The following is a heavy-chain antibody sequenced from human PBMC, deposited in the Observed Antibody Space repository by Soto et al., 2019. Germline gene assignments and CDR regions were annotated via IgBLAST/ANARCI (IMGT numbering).Heavy chain of an antibody. Sequence: GSLRLSCAASGFTFSSYSMNWVRQAPGKGLEWVSSISSSSSYIYYADSVKGRFTISRDNAKNSLYLQMNSLRAEDTAVYYCARILVGAPADERYYGMDVWGQGTTVTVSS. CDR2: ISSSSSYI. V-gene: IGHV3-21*01. D-gene: IGHD1-26*01. CDR3: ARILVGAPADERYYGMDV. CDR1: GFTFSSYS. J-gene: IGHJ6*02.